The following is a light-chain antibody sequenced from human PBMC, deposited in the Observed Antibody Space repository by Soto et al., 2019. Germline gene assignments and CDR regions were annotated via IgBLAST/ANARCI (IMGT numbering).Light chain of an antibody. CDR1: QSVSSSY. J-gene: IGKJ1*01. V-gene: IGKV3-20*01. CDR2: DAS. CDR3: HQYGSSPAT. Sequence: EIVLTQSPGILSLSPGERATLSCRASQSVSSSYLAWYQQKPGQAPRLLIYDASNRATGIPDRFSGSGSGTDFTLTISRLEPEDFAVYYCHQYGSSPATFGQGTKVDI.